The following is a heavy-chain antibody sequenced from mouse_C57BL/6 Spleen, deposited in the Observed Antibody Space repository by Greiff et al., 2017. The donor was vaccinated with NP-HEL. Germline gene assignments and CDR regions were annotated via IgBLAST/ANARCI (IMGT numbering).Heavy chain of an antibody. Sequence: QVQLQQPGAELVKPGASVKLSCKASGYTFTSYWMQWVKQRPGQGLEWIGEIDPSDSYTNYNQKFKGKATLTVDTSSSTAYMQLSSLTSEDSAVYYCARRKIYYGNYGDYWGQGTTLTVSS. CDR3: ARRKIYYGNYGDY. V-gene: IGHV1-50*01. J-gene: IGHJ2*01. CDR2: IDPSDSYT. CDR1: GYTFTSYW. D-gene: IGHD2-1*01.